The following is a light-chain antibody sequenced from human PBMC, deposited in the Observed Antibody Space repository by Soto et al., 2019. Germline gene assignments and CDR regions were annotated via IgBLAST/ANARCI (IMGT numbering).Light chain of an antibody. Sequence: QSVLTQPASVSGSPGQSITISCTGTSSDVGGYKYVSWYQQHPGEAPKLMIYDVSNRPSGVSNRFSGSKSGNTASLTISGLQVEDEADYYCSSYTSSSTRVFGTGTKVTVL. J-gene: IGLJ1*01. CDR1: SSDVGGYKY. CDR3: SSYTSSSTRV. V-gene: IGLV2-14*01. CDR2: DVS.